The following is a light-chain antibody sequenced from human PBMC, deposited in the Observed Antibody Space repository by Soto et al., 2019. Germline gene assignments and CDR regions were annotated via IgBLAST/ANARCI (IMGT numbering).Light chain of an antibody. Sequence: DIQLTQSPSTLSASVGDRVTITCRASQSISTWLAWYQQKPGKAPKLLIFDASTLESGVPSRFSGSGSGTDFTLTISSLQADDFGTYYCQQYNTFWWSVGQGTKVEIK. CDR3: QQYNTFWWS. J-gene: IGKJ1*01. CDR2: DAS. CDR1: QSISTW. V-gene: IGKV1-5*01.